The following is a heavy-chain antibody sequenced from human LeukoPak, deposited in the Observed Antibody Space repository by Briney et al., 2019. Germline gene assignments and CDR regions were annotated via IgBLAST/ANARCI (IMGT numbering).Heavy chain of an antibody. CDR3: AACSITMVRGVIITDDYYYYMDV. Sequence: SVKVSCKASGGTFSSYAISWVRQAPGQGLEWMGGIIPIFGTANYAQKFQGRVTITADKSTSTAYMELSSLRSEDTAVYYCAACSITMVRGVIITDDYYYYMDVWGKGTTVTVSS. V-gene: IGHV1-69*06. CDR1: GGTFSSYA. CDR2: IIPIFGTA. D-gene: IGHD3-10*01. J-gene: IGHJ6*03.